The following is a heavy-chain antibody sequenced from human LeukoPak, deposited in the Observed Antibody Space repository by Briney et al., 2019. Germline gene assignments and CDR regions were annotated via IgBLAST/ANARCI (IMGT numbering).Heavy chain of an antibody. D-gene: IGHD2/OR15-2a*01. Sequence: GGSLRLSCAASGFTFSSYGMHWVRQAPGKGLEWVAVISYDGSNKYYADSVKGRFTISRDNSKNTLYLQMNSLRAEDTAVYYCTRGLVSSEYPPTFVPDFWGQGTLVTVSS. CDR2: ISYDGSNK. CDR3: TRGLVSSEYPPTFVPDF. J-gene: IGHJ4*02. CDR1: GFTFSSYG. V-gene: IGHV3-30*03.